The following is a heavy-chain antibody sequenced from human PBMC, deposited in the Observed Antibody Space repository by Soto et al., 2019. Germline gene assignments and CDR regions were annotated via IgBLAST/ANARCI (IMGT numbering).Heavy chain of an antibody. J-gene: IGHJ4*02. CDR3: AKDIGSSSWYWSATLDY. CDR1: GLTFSSYG. V-gene: IGHV3-30*18. CDR2: VSYDGSNK. Sequence: QVQLVESGGGVVQPGRSLRLSCAASGLTFSSYGMHWVRQAPGKGLEWVAVVSYDGSNKYYADSVKGRFTISRDNSKSTLYLQMNSLRAEDTAVYYCAKDIGSSSWYWSATLDYWGQGTLVNVSS. D-gene: IGHD6-13*01.